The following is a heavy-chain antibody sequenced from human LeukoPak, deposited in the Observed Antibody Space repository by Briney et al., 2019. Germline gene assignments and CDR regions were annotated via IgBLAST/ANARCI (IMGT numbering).Heavy chain of an antibody. CDR3: ARGQVVAAFDY. V-gene: IGHV3-48*03. CDR2: ISSSGSTI. CDR1: GFTFSSYE. D-gene: IGHD2-15*01. J-gene: IGHJ4*02. Sequence: QPGGSLRLSCAASGFTFSSYEMNWVRQAPGKGLEWVSYISSSGSTIYYADSVKGRFTIPRDNAKNSLYLQMNSLRAEDTAVYYCARGQVVAAFDYWGQGTLVTVSS.